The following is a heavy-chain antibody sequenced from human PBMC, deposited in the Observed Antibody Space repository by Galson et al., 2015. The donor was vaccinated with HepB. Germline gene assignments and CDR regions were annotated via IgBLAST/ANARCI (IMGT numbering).Heavy chain of an antibody. D-gene: IGHD2-8*02. J-gene: IGHJ6*02. CDR1: GFTFSSYG. CDR2: ISYDGSNK. Sequence: LRLSCAASGFTFSSYGMHWVRQAPGKGLEWVAVISYDGSNKYYADSVKGRFTISRDNSKNTLYLQMNSLRAEDTAVYYCAKDKDYWYYYGMDVWGQGTTVTVSS. V-gene: IGHV3-30*18. CDR3: AKDKDYWYYYGMDV.